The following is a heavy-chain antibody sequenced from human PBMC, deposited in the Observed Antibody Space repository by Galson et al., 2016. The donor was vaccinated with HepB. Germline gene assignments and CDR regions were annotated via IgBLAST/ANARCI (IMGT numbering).Heavy chain of an antibody. CDR3: ARVVTPMAAANRGFGS. D-gene: IGHD6-13*01. CDR1: GFIFNIYT. V-gene: IGHV3-21*01. J-gene: IGHJ5*02. Sequence: SLRLSCAASGFIFNIYTMTWVRQAPGKGLEWVPSITPGSTFTHFADSVRGRFTISRDDAENSLYLQMNSLRAEDTALYYCARVVTPMAAANRGFGSWGQGTQVVVSS. CDR2: ITPGSTFT.